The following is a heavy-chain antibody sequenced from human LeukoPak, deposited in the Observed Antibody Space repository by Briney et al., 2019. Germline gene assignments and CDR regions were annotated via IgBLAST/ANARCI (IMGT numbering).Heavy chain of an antibody. J-gene: IGHJ5*02. CDR3: ARDHDYKRRGAVSS. D-gene: IGHD4-11*01. V-gene: IGHV1-2*02. CDR2: INPNSGDT. Sequence: GASVKVSCKASGYTFTGYYMHWVRQAPGQGLEWMGWINPNSGDTAYAQKLQGRVTMTTDTSTSTAYMELRSLRSDDTAVYYCARDHDYKRRGAVSSWGQGTLVTVSS. CDR1: GYTFTGYY.